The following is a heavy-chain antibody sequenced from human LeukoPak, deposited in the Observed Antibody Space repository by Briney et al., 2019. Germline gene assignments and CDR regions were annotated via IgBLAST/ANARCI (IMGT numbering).Heavy chain of an antibody. CDR1: GGSISGYY. CDR3: AGYYCIGDSCYRTNWLVP. CDR2: IYYNGNN. Sequence: PSETLSLTRTFSGGSISGYYWSWIRPPPRQGREWIGYIYYNGNNNYHATLKGGGTISVDKPKKQFSLNLDSVNAAATALYYGAGYYCIGDSCYRTNWLVPWG. J-gene: IGHJ6*01. D-gene: IGHD2-15*01. V-gene: IGHV4-59*01.